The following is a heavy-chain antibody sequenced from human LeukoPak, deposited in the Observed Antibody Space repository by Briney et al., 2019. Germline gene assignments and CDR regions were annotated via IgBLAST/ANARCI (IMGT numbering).Heavy chain of an antibody. CDR2: IYSDNT. D-gene: IGHD3-9*01. CDR3: AKDRARVRYFDWLFSPYFDY. V-gene: IGHV3-53*01. Sequence: GGSLRLSCAASGFTVSSNSMSWVRQAPGKGLEWVSFIYSDNTHYSDSVKGRFTISRDNSKNTLYLQMNSLRAEDTAVYYCAKDRARVRYFDWLFSPYFDYWGQGTLVTVSS. J-gene: IGHJ4*02. CDR1: GFTVSSNS.